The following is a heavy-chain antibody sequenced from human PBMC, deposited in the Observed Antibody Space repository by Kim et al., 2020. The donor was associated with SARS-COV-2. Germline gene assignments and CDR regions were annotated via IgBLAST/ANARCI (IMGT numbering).Heavy chain of an antibody. CDR3: ARRYSSYIYYYYYYMDV. CDR1: GYTFTSYD. Sequence: ASVKVSCKASGYTFTSYDINWVRQATGQGLEWMGWMNPNSGNTGYAQKFQGRVTMTRNTSISTAYMELSSLRSEDTAVYYCARRYSSYIYYYYYYMDVWGKGTTVTVSS. D-gene: IGHD6-13*01. V-gene: IGHV1-8*01. J-gene: IGHJ6*03. CDR2: MNPNSGNT.